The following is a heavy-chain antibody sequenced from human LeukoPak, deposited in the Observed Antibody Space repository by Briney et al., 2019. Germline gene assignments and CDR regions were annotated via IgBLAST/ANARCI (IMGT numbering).Heavy chain of an antibody. CDR1: GFSFGSHG. CDR2: IWYDGSNK. V-gene: IGHV3-33*01. CDR3: ARNDGSSSWYLDY. Sequence: GGSLRLSCAASGFSFGSHGMHWVRQAPGKGLEWVAIIWYDGSNKYYADSVKGRFTISRDNSKNTLYLQMNSLRAEDTAVYYCARNDGSSSWYLDYWGQGTLVTVSS. D-gene: IGHD6-13*01. J-gene: IGHJ4*02.